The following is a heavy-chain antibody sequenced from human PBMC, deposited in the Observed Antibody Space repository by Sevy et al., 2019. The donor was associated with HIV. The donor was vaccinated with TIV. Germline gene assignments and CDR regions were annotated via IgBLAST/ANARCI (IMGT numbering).Heavy chain of an antibody. CDR3: ARDEQTYGDYDYFDY. CDR2: ISSSSRTI. Sequence: GGSLRLSCAASGFTFSTYSMNWVRQAPGKGLEWVSYISSSSRTIFYAGSVKGRFTISRDNAKKSLYLQMDSLTAEDTAVYYCARDEQTYGDYDYFDYWGQGTLVTVSS. CDR1: GFTFSTYS. V-gene: IGHV3-48*01. D-gene: IGHD4-17*01. J-gene: IGHJ4*02.